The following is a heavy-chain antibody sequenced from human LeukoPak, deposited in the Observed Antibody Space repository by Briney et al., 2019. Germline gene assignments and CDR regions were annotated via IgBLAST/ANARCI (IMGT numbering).Heavy chain of an antibody. D-gene: IGHD3-9*01. V-gene: IGHV1-2*04. CDR1: GYTFTGYY. Sequence: GASVKVSCKSSGYTFTGYYMHWVRQAPGQGLEWMGWINPNNGGTNYAQKFQGWVTMTRDTSISTVYMELSRLTSDDTALYFCARADHYDISTTYPFDYWGQGTLVTVSS. CDR2: INPNNGGT. CDR3: ARADHYDISTTYPFDY. J-gene: IGHJ4*02.